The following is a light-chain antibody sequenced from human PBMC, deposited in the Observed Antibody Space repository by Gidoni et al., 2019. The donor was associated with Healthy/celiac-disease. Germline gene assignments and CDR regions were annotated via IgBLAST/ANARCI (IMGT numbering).Light chain of an antibody. J-gene: IGKJ3*01. CDR2: DAS. CDR3: QQSSNWPPFT. Sequence: EIVLAQFPATLSLSPGERATLCCRASQSVSSYLAWYQQKPGPAPRLLLYDASNRATGIPARFDVSGSGTDFTLTISSLEPEDFAVYYCQQSSNWPPFTFGPGTKVEIK. CDR1: QSVSSY. V-gene: IGKV3-11*01.